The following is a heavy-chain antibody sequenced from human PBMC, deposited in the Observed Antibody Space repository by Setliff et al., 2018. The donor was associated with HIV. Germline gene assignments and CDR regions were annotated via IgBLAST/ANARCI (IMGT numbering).Heavy chain of an antibody. V-gene: IGHV4-31*03. CDR1: GGSISDSDFY. Sequence: KSSETLSLTCTVSGGSISDSDFYWSWIRQHPGKALEWIGYIHHSGSTFSNPSLKSRLTISIDTSKSQFSLRLSSVTAADTAVYYCASGWVRQSRKFGGVIVLPPFDYWGQGTLVTVSS. J-gene: IGHJ4*02. CDR3: ASGWVRQSRKFGGVIVLPPFDY. CDR2: IHHSGST. D-gene: IGHD3-16*02.